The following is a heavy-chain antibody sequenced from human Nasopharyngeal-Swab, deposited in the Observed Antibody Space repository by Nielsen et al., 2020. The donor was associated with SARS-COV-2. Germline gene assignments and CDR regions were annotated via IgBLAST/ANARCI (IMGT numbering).Heavy chain of an antibody. V-gene: IGHV1-58*01. Sequence: SVKVSCKASGFTFTSSAVQWVRQARGQRLEWIGWIVVGSGNTNYAQKFQERVTITRDMSTSTAYMELSSLRSEDTAVYYRAADQGVQGARGDYWGQGTLVTVSS. CDR1: GFTFTSSA. D-gene: IGHD3-10*01. J-gene: IGHJ4*02. CDR2: IVVGSGNT. CDR3: AADQGVQGARGDY.